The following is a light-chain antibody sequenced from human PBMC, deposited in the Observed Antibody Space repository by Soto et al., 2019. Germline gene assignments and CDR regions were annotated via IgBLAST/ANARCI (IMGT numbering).Light chain of an antibody. J-gene: IGKJ5*01. CDR3: QQYDNLPIT. CDR2: DTS. Sequence: IEMTQFPSSLSASVGDRVTITRQARQDIKHYLNWYQQKPGKAPNLLIYDTSVLETGVPSRFSGSKSGTDFTFTISSLQPEDVATYYCQQYDNLPITFGQGTRLEIK. CDR1: QDIKHY. V-gene: IGKV1-33*01.